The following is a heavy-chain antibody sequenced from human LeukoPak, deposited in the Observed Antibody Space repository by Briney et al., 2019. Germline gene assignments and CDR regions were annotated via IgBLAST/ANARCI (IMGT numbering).Heavy chain of an antibody. CDR2: IKSKADGETI. V-gene: IGHV3-15*07. CDR1: GFTFTNAW. CDR3: STLTSRGLSDS. Sequence: GGSLRLSCAASGFTFTNAWMNWVRQAPGKGLEWVGRIKSKADGETIDYAAPVKGRFTFSRDDSKNMLYLQMNSLKSEDTAVFYCSTLTSRGLSDSWGQGTLVTVSS. J-gene: IGHJ4*02. D-gene: IGHD1-20*01.